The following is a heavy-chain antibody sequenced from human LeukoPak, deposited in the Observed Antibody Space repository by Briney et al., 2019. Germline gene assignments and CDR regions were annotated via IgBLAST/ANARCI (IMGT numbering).Heavy chain of an antibody. CDR3: TSHYDSSGYLPDS. Sequence: GGSLRLSCAASGFTFSNYAMSWVRQAPGKGLEWVSTISGSGGNTYYADSVKGRFTISRDNSKNTLYLQMNSLRAEGTAVYYCTSHYDSSGYLPDSWGQGTLVTVSS. CDR1: GFTFSNYA. D-gene: IGHD3-22*01. J-gene: IGHJ5*01. CDR2: ISGSGGNT. V-gene: IGHV3-23*01.